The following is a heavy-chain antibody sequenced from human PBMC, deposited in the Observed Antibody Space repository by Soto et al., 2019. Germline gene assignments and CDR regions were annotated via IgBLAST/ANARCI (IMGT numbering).Heavy chain of an antibody. D-gene: IGHD2-2*01. CDR2: IIPIFGTA. Sequence: GASVKVSCKASGGTFSSYAISWVRQAPGQGLEWMGGIIPIFGTANYAQKFQGRVTITADESTSTAYMELSSLRSEDTAVYYCARDQRLWPFSFDYWGQGTLVTVSS. V-gene: IGHV1-69*13. J-gene: IGHJ4*02. CDR1: GGTFSSYA. CDR3: ARDQRLWPFSFDY.